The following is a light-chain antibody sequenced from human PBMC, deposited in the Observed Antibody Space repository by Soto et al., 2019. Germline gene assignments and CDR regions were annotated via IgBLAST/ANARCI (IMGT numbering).Light chain of an antibody. CDR1: QSVRSTY. CDR3: QQYANSPLT. V-gene: IGKV3-20*01. Sequence: EIVLTQSPGTLSLSPGERATLSCRASQSVRSTYLAWYQQKPGQAPRLLIYGASSRATGIQDRFSGSGSGTDFTLTISRLEPEDFAVYYCQQYANSPLTFGGGTKVEIK. J-gene: IGKJ4*01. CDR2: GAS.